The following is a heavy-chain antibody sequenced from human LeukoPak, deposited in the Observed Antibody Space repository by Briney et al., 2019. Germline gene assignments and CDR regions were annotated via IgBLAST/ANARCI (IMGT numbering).Heavy chain of an antibody. CDR2: MNPNSGNT. CDR1: GYTFTSYD. V-gene: IGHV1-8*01. Sequence: ASVKVSCKASGYTFTSYDINWMRQATGQGLEWMGWMNPNSGNTGYAQKFQGRVTMTRNTSISTAYMELSRLRSEDTAVYYCARFHQGEAWFGENWFDPWGQGTLVTVSS. CDR3: ARFHQGEAWFGENWFDP. D-gene: IGHD3-10*01. J-gene: IGHJ5*02.